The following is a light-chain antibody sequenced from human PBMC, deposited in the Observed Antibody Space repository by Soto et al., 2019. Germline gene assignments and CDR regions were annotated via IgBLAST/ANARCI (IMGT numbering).Light chain of an antibody. J-gene: IGKJ1*01. Sequence: DIVMTQCPLSRPVTPGEPASISCRSSQSLLHSNGYNYLDWYLQKPGQSPQLLIYLGSNRASGVPDRFSGSGSGTDFTLKISRVEAEDVGVYYCMQPLQSWTLGQGTKVDIK. CDR3: MQPLQSWT. CDR2: LGS. V-gene: IGKV2-28*01. CDR1: QSLLHSNGYNY.